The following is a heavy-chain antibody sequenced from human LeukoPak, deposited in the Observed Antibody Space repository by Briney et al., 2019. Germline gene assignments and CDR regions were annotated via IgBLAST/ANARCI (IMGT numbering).Heavy chain of an antibody. CDR3: AKAEGYDILTGLDY. D-gene: IGHD3-9*01. J-gene: IGHJ4*02. CDR1: GFTFSSNA. CDR2: IRGGGDST. V-gene: IGHV3-23*01. Sequence: GGSLRLSCTASGFTFSSNAMTWVRQAPGKGLEWVSTIRGGGDSTHYADSVKGRFTISRDSSKNTLYLQMNSLTAEDTAVYYCAKAEGYDILTGLDYWGQGTLVTVSS.